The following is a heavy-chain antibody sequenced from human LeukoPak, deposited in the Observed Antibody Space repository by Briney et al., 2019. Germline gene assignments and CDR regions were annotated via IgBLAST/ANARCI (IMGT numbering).Heavy chain of an antibody. D-gene: IGHD3-22*01. Sequence: GGSLRLSCTASGFTFGDYAMSWFRQAPGKGLEWVGFIRSKAYGGTTEYAASVKGRFTISRDDSKSIAYLQMNSLKTEDTAVYYCTRDDSSGYYPYYFDYWGQGTLVTVSS. CDR3: TRDDSSGYYPYYFDY. V-gene: IGHV3-49*03. J-gene: IGHJ4*02. CDR1: GFTFGDYA. CDR2: IRSKAYGGTT.